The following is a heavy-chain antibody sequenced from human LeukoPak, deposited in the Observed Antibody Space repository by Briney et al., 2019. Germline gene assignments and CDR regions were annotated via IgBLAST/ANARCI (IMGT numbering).Heavy chain of an antibody. Sequence: SETLSLTCTVSGDSFSSYYWGWIRLPPGKGLEWIGNLYYSGSTYYNPSLKSRVTISVDRSKNQFSLKLNSVTAADTAVYYCARRHDGEFDYWGQGTLVTVSS. V-gene: IGHV4-39*01. CDR2: LYYSGST. D-gene: IGHD3-10*01. CDR3: ARRHDGEFDY. CDR1: GDSFSSYY. J-gene: IGHJ4*02.